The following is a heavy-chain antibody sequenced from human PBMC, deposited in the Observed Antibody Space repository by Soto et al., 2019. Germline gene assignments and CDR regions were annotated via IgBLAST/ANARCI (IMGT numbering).Heavy chain of an antibody. Sequence: VXSVKVSCKVSGYTLTELSMHWVRQAPGKGLEWMGGFDPEDGETIYAQKFQGRVTMTEDTSTDTAYMELSSLRSEDTAVYYCATYATAMVTWVWFDPWGQGTLVTVSS. D-gene: IGHD5-18*01. CDR1: GYTLTELS. J-gene: IGHJ5*02. CDR3: ATYATAMVTWVWFDP. CDR2: FDPEDGET. V-gene: IGHV1-24*01.